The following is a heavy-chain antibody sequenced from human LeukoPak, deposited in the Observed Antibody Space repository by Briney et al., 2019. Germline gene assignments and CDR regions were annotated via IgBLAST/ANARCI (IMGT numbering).Heavy chain of an antibody. V-gene: IGHV3-23*01. Sequence: VGSLTVSRAASRFTFSSYAMSWVRQAPGKGLEWVSAISGSGGTTYNADSVKGRFTISRDNSKNTLYLQLNSLRAEDTAVYYCAKGAGNFDWSYHDYWGQGTLVTVSS. D-gene: IGHD3-9*01. CDR1: RFTFSSYA. CDR2: ISGSGGTT. J-gene: IGHJ4*02. CDR3: AKGAGNFDWSYHDY.